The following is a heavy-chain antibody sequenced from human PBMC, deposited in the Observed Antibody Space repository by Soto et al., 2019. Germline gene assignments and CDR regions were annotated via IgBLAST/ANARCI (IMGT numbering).Heavy chain of an antibody. Sequence: GVPVKVSCKASGYTFTSYGISWVRQAPGQGLEWMGWISAYNGNTNYAQKLQGRVTMTTDTSTSTAYMELRSLRSDDTAVYYCARVFHDFPGTALDYWGQGTLVTVSS. D-gene: IGHD3-3*01. CDR3: ARVFHDFPGTALDY. CDR2: ISAYNGNT. CDR1: GYTFTSYG. J-gene: IGHJ4*02. V-gene: IGHV1-18*01.